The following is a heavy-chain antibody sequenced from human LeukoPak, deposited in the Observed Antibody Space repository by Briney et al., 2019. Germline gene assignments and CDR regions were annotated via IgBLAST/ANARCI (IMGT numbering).Heavy chain of an antibody. CDR1: GGSISSYY. J-gene: IGHJ6*02. V-gene: IGHV4-59*08. CDR2: IYYSGST. CDR3: AGDRGYSYGYPYYYYGMDV. D-gene: IGHD5-18*01. Sequence: SETLSLTCTVSGGSISSYYWSWIRQPPGKGLEWIGYIYYSGSTNYNPSLKSRVTISVDTSKNQFSLKLSSVTAADTAVYYCAGDRGYSYGYPYYYYGMDVWGQGTRSPSP.